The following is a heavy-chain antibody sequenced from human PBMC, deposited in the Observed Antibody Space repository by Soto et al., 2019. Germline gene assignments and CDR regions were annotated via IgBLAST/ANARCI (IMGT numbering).Heavy chain of an antibody. D-gene: IGHD2-15*01. V-gene: IGHV3-30-3*01. CDR1: GFTFSSYA. J-gene: IGHJ6*02. CDR2: ISYDGSNK. CDR3: ARVNTFTDRNYYYGMDV. Sequence: QVQLVESGGGVVQPGRSLRLSCAASGFTFSSYAMHWVRQAPGKGLEWVAVISYDGSNKYYADSVKGRFTISRDNSKNTLYLQMNSLRAEDTAVYYCARVNTFTDRNYYYGMDVWGQGTTVTVSS.